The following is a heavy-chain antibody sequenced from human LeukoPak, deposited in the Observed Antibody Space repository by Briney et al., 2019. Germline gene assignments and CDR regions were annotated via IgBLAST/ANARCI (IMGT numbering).Heavy chain of an antibody. CDR1: GYTFTNDG. Sequence: ASVKVSCKASGYTFTNDGISWVRQAPRQGLEWMGWISGYNGNTMYSQKLRGRVTMTTDTSTSTAYMELRSLTSDDTAVYYCARSFSASNWLDPWGQGTLVTVSS. CDR3: ARSFSASNWLDP. J-gene: IGHJ5*02. V-gene: IGHV1-18*01. CDR2: ISGYNGNT.